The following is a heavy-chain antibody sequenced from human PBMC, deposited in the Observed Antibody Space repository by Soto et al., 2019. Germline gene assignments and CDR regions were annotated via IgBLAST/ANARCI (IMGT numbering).Heavy chain of an antibody. CDR3: ARDLFTQNYDILTGPLDY. J-gene: IGHJ4*02. CDR2: IIPIFGTA. V-gene: IGHV1-69*13. Sequence: GASVKVSCKASGGTFSSYAISWVRQAPGQGLEWMGGIIPIFGTANYAQKFQGRVTITADESTSTAYMELSSLRSEDTAVYYCARDLFTQNYDILTGPLDYWGQGTLVTVSS. CDR1: GGTFSSYA. D-gene: IGHD3-9*01.